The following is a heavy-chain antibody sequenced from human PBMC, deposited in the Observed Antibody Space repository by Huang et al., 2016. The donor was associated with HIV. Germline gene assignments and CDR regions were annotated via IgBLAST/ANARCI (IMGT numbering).Heavy chain of an antibody. D-gene: IGHD3-10*01. CDR1: GFTFSSYW. Sequence: EVQLVESGGGLVQPGGSLRLSCAASGFTFSSYWMHWVRQVPGKGLVWVSHSKSYGSSTSYADSVKGRFTISRENAKNTLYLQMNSLRAEDTAVYYCARGSRQGKYYYGSGTAYWGQGTLVTVSS. CDR3: ARGSRQGKYYYGSGTAY. CDR2: SKSYGSST. V-gene: IGHV3-74*01. J-gene: IGHJ4*02.